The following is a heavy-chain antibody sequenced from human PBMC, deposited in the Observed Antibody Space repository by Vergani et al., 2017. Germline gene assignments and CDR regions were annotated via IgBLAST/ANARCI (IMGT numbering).Heavy chain of an antibody. CDR3: AREPTYYDILTGYRGVWFDP. CDR2: MNPNSGNT. D-gene: IGHD3-9*01. V-gene: IGHV1-8*02. J-gene: IGHJ5*02. Sequence: QVQLVQSGAEVKKPGASVKVSCKASGYTFTGYYMHWVRQATGQGLEWMGWMNPNSGNTGYAQKFQGRVTMTRNTSISTAYMELSSLRSEDTAVYYCAREPTYYDILTGYRGVWFDPWGQGTLVTVSS. CDR1: GYTFTGYY.